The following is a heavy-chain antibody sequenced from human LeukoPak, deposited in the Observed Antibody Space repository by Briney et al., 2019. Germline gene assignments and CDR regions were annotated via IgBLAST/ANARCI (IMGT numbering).Heavy chain of an antibody. J-gene: IGHJ6*03. V-gene: IGHV3-11*01. Sequence: GGSLRLSCAASGSGFTFSDYYMSWIRQAPGMGLEWVAYISGSGSIIYDADSMKGRFSISRDNAKNSLYLQMNSLRAEDTAVYYCAGGRAQLWLDYYYFYMDVWGRGTTVTVSS. CDR2: ISGSGSII. CDR1: GSGFTFSDYY. D-gene: IGHD3-16*01. CDR3: AGGRAQLWLDYYYFYMDV.